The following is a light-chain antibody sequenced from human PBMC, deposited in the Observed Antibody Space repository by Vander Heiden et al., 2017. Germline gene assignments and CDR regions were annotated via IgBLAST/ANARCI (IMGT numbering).Light chain of an antibody. CDR3: QQYGSSPKT. Sequence: IVLTQSPGTLSLSPGERATLSCRASQIVRSSYLAWYQQQPGQAPRLLIYDASSRATGIPDRFSGSGSGTDFTLNITRLEPEDFAVYYCQQYGSSPKTFGQGTKVEIK. CDR1: QIVRSSY. V-gene: IGKV3-20*01. CDR2: DAS. J-gene: IGKJ1*01.